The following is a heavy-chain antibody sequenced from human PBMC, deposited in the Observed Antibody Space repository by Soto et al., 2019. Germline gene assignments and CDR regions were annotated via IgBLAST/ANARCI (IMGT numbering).Heavy chain of an antibody. V-gene: IGHV3-23*01. CDR2: LSASGVST. J-gene: IGHJ4*02. CDR1: GFTFSSYA. CDR3: AKGGYPYGFLFEN. D-gene: IGHD5-18*01. Sequence: EVQLLDSGGGLVQPGGSLRLSCAASGFTFSSYAMSWVRQSPGQGLEWVSTLSASGVSTYYADSVKGRFTISRDNSKDTFYLQMNSLRAEDTAVYYCAKGGYPYGFLFENWGQGTLVTVSS.